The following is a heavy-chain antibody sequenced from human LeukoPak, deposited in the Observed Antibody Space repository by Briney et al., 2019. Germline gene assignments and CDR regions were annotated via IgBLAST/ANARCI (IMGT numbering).Heavy chain of an antibody. Sequence: GASLQIFCCGAGCGFMDYCIGWGRRLPGKGPDGRGFIFPHDSNTKYSPSFQGRVTISVDKSISTSYVQWSSVKASDTAMSYCARYGIKGCSTTNCYTSYFYYGMDVWGQGTTVTVSS. J-gene: IGHJ6*02. CDR2: IFPHDSNT. CDR3: ARYGIKGCSTTNCYTSYFYYGMDV. V-gene: IGHV5-51*01. CDR1: GCGFMDYC. D-gene: IGHD2-2*02.